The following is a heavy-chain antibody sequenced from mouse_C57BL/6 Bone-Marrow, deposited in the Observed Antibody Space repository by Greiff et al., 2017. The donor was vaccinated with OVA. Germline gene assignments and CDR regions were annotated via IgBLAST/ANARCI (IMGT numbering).Heavy chain of an antibody. V-gene: IGHV14-3*01. CDR2: IDPANGNT. CDR3: ARGIGTTVVENYFDY. D-gene: IGHD1-1*01. Sequence: EVQLQQSVAELVRPGASVKLSCTASGFNIKNTYMHWVKQRPEQGLEWIGRIDPANGNTKYAPKFQGKATITADTSSNTAYLQLSSLTSEDTAIYYCARGIGTTVVENYFDYWGQGTTLTVSS. CDR1: GFNIKNTY. J-gene: IGHJ2*01.